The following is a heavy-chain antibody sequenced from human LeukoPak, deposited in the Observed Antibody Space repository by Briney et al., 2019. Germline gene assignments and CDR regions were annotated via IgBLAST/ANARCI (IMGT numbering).Heavy chain of an antibody. CDR3: ARELLGYCSSTSCADAFDI. Sequence: SQTLSLTCAVSGGSISSGGYSWSWIRQPPGKGLEWIGEIYHSGSTNYNPSLKSRVTISVDKSKNQFSLKLSSVTAADTAVYYCARELLGYCSSTSCADAFDIWGQGTMVTVSS. CDR2: IYHSGST. J-gene: IGHJ3*02. D-gene: IGHD2-2*01. CDR1: GGSISSGGYS. V-gene: IGHV4-30-2*01.